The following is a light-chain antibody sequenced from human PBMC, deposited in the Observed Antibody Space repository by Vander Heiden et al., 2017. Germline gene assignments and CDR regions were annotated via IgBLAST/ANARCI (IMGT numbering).Light chain of an antibody. Sequence: YVLTQPPSVSVAPGQTARITCGGDNIGSKSVHWYQQKPGQAPVLVVHDDNFRPSGIPERVSGSKSGNTATLIINRVEAGDEADYYCQVWDSTSGHVVFGGGTKLTVL. V-gene: IGLV3-21*02. CDR1: NIGSKS. CDR3: QVWDSTSGHVV. CDR2: DDN. J-gene: IGLJ2*01.